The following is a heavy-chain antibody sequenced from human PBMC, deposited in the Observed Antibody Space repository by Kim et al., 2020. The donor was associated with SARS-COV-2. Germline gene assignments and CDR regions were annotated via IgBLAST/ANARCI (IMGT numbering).Heavy chain of an antibody. CDR3: AKTHITDWTFDY. Sequence: GGSLRLSCAASGFTFSSYAMTWVRQAPGKGLEWVSRIKTSGGSTYYADSVKGRFTIFRDNSRDTLFLQMNSLRAEDTAVYYCAKTHITDWTFDYWGQGILVTVSS. J-gene: IGHJ4*02. CDR2: IKTSGGST. CDR1: GFTFSSYA. D-gene: IGHD3-9*01. V-gene: IGHV3-23*01.